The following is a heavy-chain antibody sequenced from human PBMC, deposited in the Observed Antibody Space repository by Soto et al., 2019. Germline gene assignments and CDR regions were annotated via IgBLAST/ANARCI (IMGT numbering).Heavy chain of an antibody. V-gene: IGHV4-4*07. CDR2: THTSGST. J-gene: IGHJ4*02. Sequence: QVQLQESGPGLVRPSETLSLTCTVSGGSISSYYWTWIRQPAGKGLEWIGRTHTSGSTDYNSSLRTRVTMSVDTSKNQLSLKLTSVTAADTAMYYCARGGTMSWNVLAFWGQGTLVTVSS. CDR1: GGSISSYY. D-gene: IGHD1-1*01. CDR3: ARGGTMSWNVLAF.